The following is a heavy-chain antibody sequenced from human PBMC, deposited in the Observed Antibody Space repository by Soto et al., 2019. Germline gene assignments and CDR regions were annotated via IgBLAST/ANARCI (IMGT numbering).Heavy chain of an antibody. J-gene: IGHJ4*02. D-gene: IGHD1-26*01. CDR3: ARSLSGSYPGFDY. Sequence: PGGSLRLSCAASGFSFSSYAMHWVRQAPGKGLEYVSAISSNGGSTYYADSVKGRFTISRDNSKNTLYLQMGSLRAEDMAVYYCARSLSGSYPGFDYWGQGTLVSVSS. CDR1: GFSFSSYA. V-gene: IGHV3-64*02. CDR2: ISSNGGST.